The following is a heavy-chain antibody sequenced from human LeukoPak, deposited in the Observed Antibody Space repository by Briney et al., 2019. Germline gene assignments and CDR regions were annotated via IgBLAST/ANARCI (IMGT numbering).Heavy chain of an antibody. J-gene: IGHJ4*02. CDR3: ARGLGPGDVDY. V-gene: IGHV1-8*02. Sequence: ASVKVSCKASGYTITSYGINWVRQATGQGLEWMGWMNPNSGNTGYTQKFQGRVTITRNTSISTAYMELSSLRSEDTAVYYCARGLGPGDVDYWGQGTLVTVSS. CDR1: GYTITSYG. CDR2: MNPNSGNT. D-gene: IGHD7-27*01.